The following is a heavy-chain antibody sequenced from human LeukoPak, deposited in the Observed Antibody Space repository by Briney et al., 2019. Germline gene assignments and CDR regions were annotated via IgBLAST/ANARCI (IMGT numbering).Heavy chain of an antibody. Sequence: PSETLSLTCTVSGGSISGYYWSWIRQPPGKGLEWIGYIYYSGSTNYNPSLKSRVTISVDTSKNQFSLKLSSVTAADTAVYYCARGIYGSGSYYGDFDYWGQGTLVTVSS. J-gene: IGHJ4*02. V-gene: IGHV4-59*01. D-gene: IGHD3-10*01. CDR2: IYYSGST. CDR1: GGSISGYY. CDR3: ARGIYGSGSYYGDFDY.